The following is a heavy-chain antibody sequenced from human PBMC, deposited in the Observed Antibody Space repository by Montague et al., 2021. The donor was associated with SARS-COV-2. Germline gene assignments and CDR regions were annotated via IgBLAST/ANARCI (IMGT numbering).Heavy chain of an antibody. CDR1: GFSLSTSGMC. CDR3: ARGYYNILTGYLDAFDI. V-gene: IGHV2-70*01. Sequence: PALVKPTQTLTLTCTFSGFSLSTSGMCVSWIRQPPGKALEWLAXXXWXXXKYXSTSLKTRLTISKDTSKNPVVLTMTNMDPVDTATYYCARGYYNILTGYLDAFDIWGQGTMVTVSS. CDR2: XXWXXXK. D-gene: IGHD3-9*01. J-gene: IGHJ3*02.